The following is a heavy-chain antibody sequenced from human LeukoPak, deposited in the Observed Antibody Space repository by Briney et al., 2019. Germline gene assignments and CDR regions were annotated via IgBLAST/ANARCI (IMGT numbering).Heavy chain of an antibody. J-gene: IGHJ4*02. CDR2: INPNSGGT. Sequence: ASVKVSYKASGYTFTGYYMHWVRQAPGQGLEWRGWINPNSGGTNYAQKFQGRVTMTRDTSISTAYMELSRLRSDDTAVYYCARADWGDGYNIDYWGQGTLVTVSS. CDR3: ARADWGDGYNIDY. CDR1: GYTFTGYY. V-gene: IGHV1-2*02. D-gene: IGHD5-24*01.